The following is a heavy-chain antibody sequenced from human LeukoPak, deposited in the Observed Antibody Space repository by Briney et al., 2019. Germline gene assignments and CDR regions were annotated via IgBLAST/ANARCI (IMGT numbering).Heavy chain of an antibody. J-gene: IGHJ4*02. CDR2: INHRGSS. CDR3: ARGSSFDGYCSGGACDAGYYDS. Sequence: KPSETLSLTCAVYGESFSAYFWNWIRQAPGKPLEYIGEINHRGSSHYSPSLKTRVTLSVDTSKNQFSLKLTSVTAADTAVYFCARGSSFDGYCSGGACDAGYYDSWGQGTPVTVSS. CDR1: GESFSAYF. D-gene: IGHD2-15*01. V-gene: IGHV4-34*01.